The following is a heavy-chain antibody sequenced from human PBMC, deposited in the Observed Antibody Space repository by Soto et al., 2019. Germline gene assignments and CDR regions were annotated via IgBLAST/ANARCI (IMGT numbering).Heavy chain of an antibody. Sequence: QVQLVQSGAEVKKPGAAVKVSCKASGYTFTSYGISWVRQAPGQGLEWMGWISAYNGNTNYAQKLQGRVTMTTDTSTSTAYMALRSLRSADTAVYYCARDMGFSDATSIRFDYWGQGTLVTVSS. D-gene: IGHD3-3*01. CDR3: ARDMGFSDATSIRFDY. J-gene: IGHJ4*02. CDR1: GYTFTSYG. V-gene: IGHV1-18*01. CDR2: ISAYNGNT.